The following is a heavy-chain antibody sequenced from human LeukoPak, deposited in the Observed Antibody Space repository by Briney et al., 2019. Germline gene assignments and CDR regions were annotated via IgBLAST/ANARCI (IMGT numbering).Heavy chain of an antibody. CDR1: GYTFTSYG. V-gene: IGHV7-4-1*02. Sequence: ASVKVSCKASGYTFTSYGISWVRQAPGQGLEWMGWINTNTGNPTYAQGFTGRFVFSLDTSVSTAYLQISSLKAEDTAVYYCARLDIVVVPAASALFDPWGQGTLVTVSS. D-gene: IGHD2-2*03. J-gene: IGHJ5*02. CDR3: ARLDIVVVPAASALFDP. CDR2: INTNTGNP.